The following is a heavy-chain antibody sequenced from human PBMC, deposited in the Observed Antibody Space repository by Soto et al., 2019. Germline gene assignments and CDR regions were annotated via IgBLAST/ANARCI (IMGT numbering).Heavy chain of an antibody. Sequence: PSETPSLTCTVSGGSISSGDYYWSWIRQPPGKGLEWIGYIYYSGSTYYNPSLKSRVTISVDTSKNQFSLKLSSVTAADTAVYYCARDTSSPHYYGMDVWGQGTTVTVS. CDR3: ARDTSSPHYYGMDV. J-gene: IGHJ6*02. V-gene: IGHV4-30-4*01. CDR1: GGSISSGDYY. CDR2: IYYSGST. D-gene: IGHD6-13*01.